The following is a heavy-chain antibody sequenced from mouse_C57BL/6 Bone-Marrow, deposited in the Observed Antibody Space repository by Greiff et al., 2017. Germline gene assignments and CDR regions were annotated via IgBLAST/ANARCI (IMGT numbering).Heavy chain of an antibody. CDR3: ARAYYSNCAWFAY. D-gene: IGHD2-5*01. CDR2: IYPGSGST. V-gene: IGHV1-55*01. J-gene: IGHJ3*01. Sequence: QVQLQQPGAELVKPGASVKMSCKASGYTFTSYWITWVKQRPGQGLEWIGDIYPGSGSTKYNEKFKSKATLTVDTSSSTAYMQLSSLTSEDSAVYYCARAYYSNCAWFAYWGQGTLVTVSA. CDR1: GYTFTSYW.